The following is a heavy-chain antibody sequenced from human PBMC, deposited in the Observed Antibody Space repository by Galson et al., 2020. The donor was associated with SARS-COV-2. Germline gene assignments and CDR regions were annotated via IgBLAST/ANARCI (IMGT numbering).Heavy chain of an antibody. CDR2: IFHSGYT. CDR3: SRIIVTAYYFSYMDV. J-gene: IGHJ6*03. V-gene: IGHV4-4*02. D-gene: IGHD2-21*02. Sequence: SETLSLTCAVSGGSISSSDWWGWVRQPPGKGLEWIGEIFHSGYTNYNPSLKSRVTMSLVTSKNQFSLKLSSVTAADTALYYCSRIIVTAYYFSYMDVWGKGTTVTVSS. CDR1: GGSISSSDW.